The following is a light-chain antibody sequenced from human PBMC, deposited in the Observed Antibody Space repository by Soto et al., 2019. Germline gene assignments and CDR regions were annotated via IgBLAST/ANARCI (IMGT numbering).Light chain of an antibody. CDR1: SSDVGSYNR. V-gene: IGLV2-18*02. CDR3: SSYISSTSDVV. J-gene: IGLJ2*01. CDR2: EVS. Sequence: QSALTQPTSVSGSPGQSVTISCTGTSSDVGSYNRVSWYQQPPGTAPKLMIYEVSNRPSGVPGRFSGSKSGNTASLTISGLQAEDEADYYCSSYISSTSDVVFGGGTKLTVL.